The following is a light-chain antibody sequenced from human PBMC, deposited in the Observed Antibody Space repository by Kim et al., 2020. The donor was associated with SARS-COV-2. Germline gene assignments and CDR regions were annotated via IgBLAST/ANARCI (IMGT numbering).Light chain of an antibody. CDR2: DVS. CDR1: SSDVGAYND. J-gene: IGLJ1*01. V-gene: IGLV2-11*01. Sequence: GQEVSVSSTRTSSDVGAYNDASWYQQHPGKAPRLMIYDVSCRPSGVPDRFAGSKSGNTASLTISGLQPEDEADYYCCSYAGSYTYVFATGTKVTVL. CDR3: CSYAGSYTYV.